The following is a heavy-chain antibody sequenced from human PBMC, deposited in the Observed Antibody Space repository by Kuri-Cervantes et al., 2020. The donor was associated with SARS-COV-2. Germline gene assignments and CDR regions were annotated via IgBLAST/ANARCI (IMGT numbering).Heavy chain of an antibody. D-gene: IGHD5-24*01. Sequence: GESLKISCAASGFTFSSYWMSWVRQAPGKGLEWVSSISSSSSYIYYADSVKGRFTISRDNAKNSLYLQMNSLRAEDTAVYYCARMGRWLQLGYYYGMDVWGQGTTVTVSS. CDR2: ISSSSSYI. CDR3: ARMGRWLQLGYYYGMDV. J-gene: IGHJ6*02. V-gene: IGHV3-21*01. CDR1: GFTFSSYW.